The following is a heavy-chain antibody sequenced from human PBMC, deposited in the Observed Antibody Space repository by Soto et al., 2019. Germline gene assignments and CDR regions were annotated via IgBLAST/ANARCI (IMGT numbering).Heavy chain of an antibody. CDR2: IYSGGST. V-gene: IGHV3-53*01. J-gene: IGHJ4*02. D-gene: IGHD2-2*01. Sequence: VGSLRLSCAASGFTVSSNYMSWVRQARGKGLEWLSVIYSGGSTYYADSVRGRFTIPRDNSKNTLYLQMNSLRAEDTAVYYCAREGYCSSTSCNGPLDYWGQGSLVTVYS. CDR3: AREGYCSSTSCNGPLDY. CDR1: GFTVSSNY.